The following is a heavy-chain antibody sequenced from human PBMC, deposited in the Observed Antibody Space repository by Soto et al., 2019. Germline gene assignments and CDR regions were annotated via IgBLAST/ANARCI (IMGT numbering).Heavy chain of an antibody. CDR3: ARGLPYYDFWSGYVFGGWFDP. CDR2: INHSRGT. D-gene: IGHD3-3*01. V-gene: IGHV4-34*01. Sequence: PSETLSLTCAVYGGSFSGYYWSWIRQPPGKGLEWIGEINHSRGTNYNPSLKSRVTISVDTSKNQFSLKLSSVTAADTAVYYCARGLPYYDFWSGYVFGGWFDPWGQGTLVTVSS. CDR1: GGSFSGYY. J-gene: IGHJ5*02.